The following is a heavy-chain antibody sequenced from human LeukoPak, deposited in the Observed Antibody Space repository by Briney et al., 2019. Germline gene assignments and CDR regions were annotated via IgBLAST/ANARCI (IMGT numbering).Heavy chain of an antibody. CDR1: GGTFSSYA. D-gene: IGHD5-24*01. CDR2: IIPIFGTA. J-gene: IGHJ5*02. CDR3: AREGHGPFWFDP. Sequence: GSSVKVSCKASGGTFSSYAISWVRQAPGQGLEWMGGIIPIFGTANYAQKFQGRVTITADESTSTAYMELSSLRSEDTAVYYCAREGHGPFWFDPWGQGTLVTDSS. V-gene: IGHV1-69*01.